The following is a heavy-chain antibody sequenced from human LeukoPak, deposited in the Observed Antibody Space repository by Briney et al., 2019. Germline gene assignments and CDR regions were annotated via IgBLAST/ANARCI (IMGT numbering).Heavy chain of an antibody. CDR3: ARGAYGLNDY. Sequence: PSETLSLTCTVSGGSISSGGYYWSWIRQPPGKGLEWIGYIYHSGSTYYNPSLKSRVTISVDRSKNQFSLKLSSVTAADTAVYYCARGAYGLNDYWGQGTLVTVSS. J-gene: IGHJ4*02. CDR1: GGSISSGGYY. D-gene: IGHD4-17*01. V-gene: IGHV4-30-2*01. CDR2: IYHSGST.